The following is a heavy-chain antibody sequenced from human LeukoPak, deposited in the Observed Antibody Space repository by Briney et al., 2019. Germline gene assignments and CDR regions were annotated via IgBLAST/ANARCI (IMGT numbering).Heavy chain of an antibody. CDR3: AVPPAQLPHEGGYYYYGMDV. Sequence: VASVKVSCKASGYTFTGYYMHWVRQAPGQGLEWMGWINPNSGGTNYAQKFQGRVTMTRDTSISTAYMELSRLRSDDTAVYYCAVPPAQLPHEGGYYYYGMDVWGQGTTVTVSS. J-gene: IGHJ6*02. V-gene: IGHV1-2*02. CDR2: INPNSGGT. D-gene: IGHD2-2*01. CDR1: GYTFTGYY.